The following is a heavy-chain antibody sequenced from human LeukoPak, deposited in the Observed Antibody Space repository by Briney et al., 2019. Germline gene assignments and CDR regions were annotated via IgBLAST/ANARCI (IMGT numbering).Heavy chain of an antibody. CDR3: ARTLVGANSD. CDR1: GGSFSGYY. V-gene: IGHV4-34*01. D-gene: IGHD1-26*01. Sequence: NPSETLSLTCAVYGGSFSGYYWSWIRQPPGKGLEWIGEINHSGSTNYNPSLKSRVTISVDTSKNQFSLKLSSVTAADTAVYYCARTLVGANSDWGQGTLVTVSS. CDR2: INHSGST. J-gene: IGHJ4*02.